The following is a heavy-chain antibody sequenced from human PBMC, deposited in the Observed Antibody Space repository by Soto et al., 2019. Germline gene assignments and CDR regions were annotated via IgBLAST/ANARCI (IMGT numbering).Heavy chain of an antibody. J-gene: IGHJ6*02. V-gene: IGHV1-69*11. CDR2: IVPSLDTT. D-gene: IGHD3-16*02. CDR1: GGTFSSSG. CDR3: ARWPQPRYTADPYAVDV. Sequence: SVKVSCKASGGTFSSSGFSWVRQAPGQGLEWMGMIVPSLDTTNYAQKFQARVTITADEVTSTAYMELRSLRSEDTAVYYCARWPQPRYTADPYAVDVWGQGTRVTVPS.